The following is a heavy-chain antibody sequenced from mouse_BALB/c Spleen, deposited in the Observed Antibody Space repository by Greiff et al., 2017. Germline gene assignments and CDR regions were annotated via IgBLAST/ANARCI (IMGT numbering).Heavy chain of an antibody. J-gene: IGHJ2*01. CDR3: TSGNYCFDY. D-gene: IGHD2-1*01. Sequence: LQQPGSELVRPGASVKLSCTASGYTFTSYWMHWVKQRPGQGLEWIGNIYPGSGSTNYDEKFKSKATLTVDTSSSTAYMQLSSLTSEDSAVYYCTSGNYCFDYWGQGTTLTVSA. CDR1: GYTFTSYW. CDR2: IYPGSGST. V-gene: IGHV1S22*01.